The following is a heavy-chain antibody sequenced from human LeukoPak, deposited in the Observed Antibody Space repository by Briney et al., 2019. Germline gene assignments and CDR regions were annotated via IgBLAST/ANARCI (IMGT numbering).Heavy chain of an antibody. V-gene: IGHV4-59*08. J-gene: IGHJ3*02. CDR1: GGSISSYC. Sequence: PSETLSLTCTVSGGSISSYCWSWIRQPPGKGLEWIGYIYYSGSTNYNPSLKSRVTISVDTSKNQFSLKLSSVTAADTAVYYCARSKTFFAFDIWGQGTMVTVSS. D-gene: IGHD3-3*01. CDR2: IYYSGST. CDR3: ARSKTFFAFDI.